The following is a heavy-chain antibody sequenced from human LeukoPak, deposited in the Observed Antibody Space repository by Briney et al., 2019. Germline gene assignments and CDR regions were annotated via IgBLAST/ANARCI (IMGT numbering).Heavy chain of an antibody. J-gene: IGHJ5*02. V-gene: IGHV1-69-2*01. CDR3: ATANDLYNRFDP. Sequence: ASVKVSCKASGYTFTSYYMHWVQQAPGKGLEWMGLVDPEDGETIYAEKFQGRVTITADTSTDTAYMELSSLRSEDTAVYYCATANDLYNRFDPWGQGTLVTVSS. CDR2: VDPEDGET. D-gene: IGHD3-3*01. CDR1: GYTFTSYY.